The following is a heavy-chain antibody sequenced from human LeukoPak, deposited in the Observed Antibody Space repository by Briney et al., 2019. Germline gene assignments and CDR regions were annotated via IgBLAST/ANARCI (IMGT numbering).Heavy chain of an antibody. J-gene: IGHJ4*02. V-gene: IGHV3-66*01. CDR1: GLTVSSNY. CDR2: LYSGGST. CDR3: AREAVTYGSGADPLDY. D-gene: IGHD3-10*01. Sequence: GGSLRLSCAASGLTVSSNYMSWVRQAPGKGLEWVSVLYSGGSTYYADSVKGRFTISRDNSKNTLYLQMNSLRGEDTAVYYCAREAVTYGSGADPLDYWGQGTLVTVSS.